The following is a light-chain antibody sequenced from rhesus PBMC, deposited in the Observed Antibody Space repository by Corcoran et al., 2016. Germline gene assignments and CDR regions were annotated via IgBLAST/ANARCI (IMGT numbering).Light chain of an antibody. CDR1: QGISNW. CDR3: QQYDNSPLT. Sequence: DIQMTQSPSSLSASVGDRVTITCRASQGISNWLAWYQQEPGKAPKLLIYRASNLETGVPSRVSGSGSGTDFTLTISSLQPEDIATYYCQQYDNSPLTFGGGTKVELK. V-gene: IGKV1-69*01. CDR2: RAS. J-gene: IGKJ4*01.